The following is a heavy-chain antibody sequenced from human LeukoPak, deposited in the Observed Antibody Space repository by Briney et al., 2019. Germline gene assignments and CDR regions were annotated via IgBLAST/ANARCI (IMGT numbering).Heavy chain of an antibody. V-gene: IGHV5-51*01. CDR3: AKLVGSGSYQYYYYYYYMDV. D-gene: IGHD3-10*01. CDR2: IFPGDSDT. J-gene: IGHJ6*03. Sequence: GESLNIPGKGSGYSFARYWIAWVRQMPGKGLEWMGIIFPGDSDTRYSPSFQGQVTISADKSISTAYLQWSSLKASDTAMYYCAKLVGSGSYQYYYYYYYMDVWGKGTTVTVSS. CDR1: GYSFARYW.